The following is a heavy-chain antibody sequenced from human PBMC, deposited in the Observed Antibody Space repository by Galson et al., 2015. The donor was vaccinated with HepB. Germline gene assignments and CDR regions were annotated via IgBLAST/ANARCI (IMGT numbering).Heavy chain of an antibody. D-gene: IGHD3-22*01. Sequence: SLRLSCAASGFTFSSYAMSWVRQAPGKGLEWVSSISGSGGSTYYADSVKGRFTISRDNSKNTLYLQMNSLRAEDTAVYYCANHYYDSSGYPLRPPIDYWGQGTLVTVSS. V-gene: IGHV3-23*01. CDR1: GFTFSSYA. CDR2: ISGSGGST. CDR3: ANHYYDSSGYPLRPPIDY. J-gene: IGHJ4*02.